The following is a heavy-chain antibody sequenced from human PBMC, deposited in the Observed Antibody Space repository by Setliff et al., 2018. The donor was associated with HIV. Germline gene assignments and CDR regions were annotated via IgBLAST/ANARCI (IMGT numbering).Heavy chain of an antibody. J-gene: IGHJ4*02. D-gene: IGHD2-2*01. CDR1: GFNVRGSY. Sequence: SLLLSFGVWGFNVRGSYMSWVRQAPGKGLEWVGRIKSKTDGGTTDYVTPVKGRFTISRDDSKNTLYLQMNSLKTEDTAVYYCTTIVGFCSSTRCYSDYWGQGTLVTVSS. CDR3: TTIVGFCSSTRCYSDY. V-gene: IGHV3-15*01. CDR2: IKSKTDGGTT.